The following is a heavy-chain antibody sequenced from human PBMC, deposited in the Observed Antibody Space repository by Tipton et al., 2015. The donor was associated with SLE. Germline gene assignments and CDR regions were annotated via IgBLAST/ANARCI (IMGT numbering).Heavy chain of an antibody. CDR1: GYTFTTYW. CDR3: ARQLDLTGNIDY. J-gene: IGHJ4*02. V-gene: IGHV5-51*01. CDR2: IYPGDSDT. D-gene: IGHD7-27*01. Sequence: QLVQSGPEVKKPGESLKISCKSSGYTFTTYWIGWVRQMPGKGLEWMGIIYPGDSDTKYSPSFQGQVTISADKSISTAYLQWSSLKASDTAMYYCARQLDLTGNIDYWGQGTLVTVSS.